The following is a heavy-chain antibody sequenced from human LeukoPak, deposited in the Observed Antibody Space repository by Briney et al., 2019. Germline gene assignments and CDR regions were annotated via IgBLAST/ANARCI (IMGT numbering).Heavy chain of an antibody. V-gene: IGHV1-69*05. Sequence: GASVKVSCKASGGTFSSYAISWVRQAPGQGLEWMGGIIPIFGTANYAQKFQGRVTITTDESTSTAYMELSSLRSEDTAMYYCARDPRYCSSTSCYNWFDPWGQGTLVTVSS. D-gene: IGHD2-2*01. CDR2: IIPIFGTA. CDR1: GGTFSSYA. CDR3: ARDPRYCSSTSCYNWFDP. J-gene: IGHJ5*02.